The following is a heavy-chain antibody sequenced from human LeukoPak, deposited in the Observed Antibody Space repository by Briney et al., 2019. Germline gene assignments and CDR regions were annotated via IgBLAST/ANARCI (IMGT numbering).Heavy chain of an antibody. CDR3: ARYCSGGSCYPPRWFDP. J-gene: IGHJ5*02. CDR2: FDPEDGET. V-gene: IGHV1-24*01. CDR1: GYTLTELS. Sequence: GASVKVSCKVSGYTLTELSMHWVRQAPGKGLEWMGGFDPEDGETIYAQKFQGRVTITADESTSTAYMELSSLRSEDTAVYYCARYCSGGSCYPPRWFDPWGQGTLVTVSS. D-gene: IGHD2-15*01.